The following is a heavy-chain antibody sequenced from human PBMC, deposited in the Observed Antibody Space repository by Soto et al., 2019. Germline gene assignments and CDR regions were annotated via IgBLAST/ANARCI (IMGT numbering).Heavy chain of an antibody. J-gene: IGHJ5*02. CDR2: ISPGSRYP. D-gene: IGHD2-15*01. CDR1: GFTFGDSY. Sequence: GGSLRLCCGGSGFTFGDSYMSWIRQAPGKGLEWLSYISPGSRYPAYADSVKGRFTISRDNAKRSLYLQMMSLTAEDTAIYYCVRGGGGGLFDPWGQGTMVTVSS. CDR3: VRGGGGGLFDP. V-gene: IGHV3-11*06.